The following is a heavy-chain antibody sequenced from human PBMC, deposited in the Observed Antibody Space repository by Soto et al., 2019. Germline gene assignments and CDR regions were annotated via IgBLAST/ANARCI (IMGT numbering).Heavy chain of an antibody. J-gene: IGHJ3*02. V-gene: IGHV4-31*03. CDR1: GGSVSSGAYY. D-gene: IGHD5-12*01. CDR2: IYYSGST. CDR3: ARARLRAVYAFDI. Sequence: SETLSLTCTVSGGSVSSGAYYWTWIRQRPGKGLEWIGYIYYSGSTYYSPSLKSRLSISLDTSKNQFSLRLSSVTAADTAMYYCARARLRAVYAFDIWGQGTMVTVSS.